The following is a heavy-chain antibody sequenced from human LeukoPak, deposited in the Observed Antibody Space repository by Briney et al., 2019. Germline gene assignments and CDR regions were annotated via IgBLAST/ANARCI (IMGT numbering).Heavy chain of an antibody. V-gene: IGHV3-23*01. D-gene: IGHD3-16*01. J-gene: IGHJ3*02. CDR1: GFTFTSYA. CDR3: AKAARLRLTYDAFDI. Sequence: GGSLRLSCAASGFTFTSYAMSWVRQAPGKGLEWVSGISGSGSGGSTYYADSVKGRFTISRDNSKNTLYLQMNSLRAEDTAVYYCAKAARLRLTYDAFDIWGQGTMVTVSS. CDR2: ISGSGSGGST.